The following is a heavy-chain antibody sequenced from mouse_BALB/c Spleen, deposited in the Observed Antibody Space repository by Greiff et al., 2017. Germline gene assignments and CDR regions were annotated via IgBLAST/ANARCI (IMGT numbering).Heavy chain of an antibody. CDR2: ISSGGGST. Sequence: EVNVVESGGGLVKPGGSLKLSCAASGFAFSSYDMSWVRQTPEKRLEWVAYISSGGGSTYYPDTVKGRFTISRDNAKNTLYLQMSSLKSEDTAMYYCARQGHYGNYLDYWGQGTTLTVSS. J-gene: IGHJ2*01. CDR1: GFAFSSYD. CDR3: ARQGHYGNYLDY. D-gene: IGHD2-1*01. V-gene: IGHV5-12-1*01.